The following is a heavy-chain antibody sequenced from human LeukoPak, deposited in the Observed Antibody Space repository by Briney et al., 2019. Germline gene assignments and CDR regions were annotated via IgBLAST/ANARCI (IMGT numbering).Heavy chain of an antibody. D-gene: IGHD6-19*01. Sequence: GRSLRLSCAASGFTFSSYGMHWVRQAPGKGLEWVAVISYDGSNKYYADSVKGRFTISRDNSKNTLSLQVIRLRAEDTAVYYCARDLGVSSGRYLDYWGQGTLVTVSS. CDR2: ISYDGSNK. J-gene: IGHJ4*02. V-gene: IGHV3-30*03. CDR3: ARDLGVSSGRYLDY. CDR1: GFTFSSYG.